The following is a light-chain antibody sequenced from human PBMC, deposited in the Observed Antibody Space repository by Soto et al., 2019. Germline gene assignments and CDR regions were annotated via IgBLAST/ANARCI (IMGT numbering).Light chain of an antibody. CDR1: QSVLYSPNNKNY. CDR3: QQYHSAPQT. Sequence: DIVMTQSPDSLAVSLGERATINCKSSQSVLYSPNNKNYLAWYQQKPGQPPRLLVYWASTRESGVPDRFSGSGSGADFPLTLSSLQTEDAAVYYCQQYHSAPQTFGQGTKVEIK. J-gene: IGKJ1*01. CDR2: WAS. V-gene: IGKV4-1*01.